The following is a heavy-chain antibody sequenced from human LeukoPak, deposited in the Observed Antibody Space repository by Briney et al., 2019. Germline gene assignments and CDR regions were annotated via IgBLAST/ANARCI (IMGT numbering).Heavy chain of an antibody. V-gene: IGHV3-74*01. J-gene: IGHJ4*02. Sequence: GGSLRLSCAASGFTFSSYWMHWVRQAPGKGLVCVSRINSDGSSTTHADSVKGRFTISTDNAKNTLYLQMNSLRAEDTAVYYCARGKDYGDLNYWGQGTLVTVSS. CDR1: GFTFSSYW. D-gene: IGHD4-17*01. CDR3: ARGKDYGDLNY. CDR2: INSDGSST.